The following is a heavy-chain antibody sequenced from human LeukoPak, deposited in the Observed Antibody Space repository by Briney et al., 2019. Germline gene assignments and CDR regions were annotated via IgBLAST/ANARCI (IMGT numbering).Heavy chain of an antibody. CDR3: ARSRGDAFDI. CDR1: GYTFTTYA. CDR2: ISAYNGNT. J-gene: IGHJ3*02. V-gene: IGHV1-18*01. Sequence: GASVKVSCKASGYTFTTYAISWVRQAPGQGLEWMGWISAYNGNTNYAQKLQGRVTMTTDTSTSTAYRELRSLRSDDTAVYYCARSRGDAFDIWGQGTMVTVSS.